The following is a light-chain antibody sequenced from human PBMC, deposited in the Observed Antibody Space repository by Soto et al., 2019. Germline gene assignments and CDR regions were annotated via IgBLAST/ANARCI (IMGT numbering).Light chain of an antibody. V-gene: IGLV1-40*01. Sequence: QSVLTQPPSVSGAPGQRVTISCTGTTSNIGTGYDVHWYQQLPGAAPKLLIYGNNNRPSGVPDRFSGSKSGTSASLAITGLQAEDEADYYCQSQDNSLRVFGPGTKVTVL. J-gene: IGLJ1*01. CDR2: GNN. CDR3: QSQDNSLRV. CDR1: TSNIGTGYD.